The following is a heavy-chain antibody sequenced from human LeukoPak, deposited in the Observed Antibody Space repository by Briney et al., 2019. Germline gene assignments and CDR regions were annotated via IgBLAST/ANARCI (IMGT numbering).Heavy chain of an antibody. V-gene: IGHV3-30*03. CDR3: ARAFNSGLSANDY. J-gene: IGHJ4*02. CDR2: ISYDGTSK. D-gene: IGHD6-19*01. CDR1: GFTFSSYG. Sequence: GRSLRLSCAASGFTFSSYGMHWVRQAPGKGLEWVAFISYDGTSKNYADSVKGRFTISRDNAKNTLYLQMNSLRAEDTAVYYCARAFNSGLSANDYWGQGTLVTVSS.